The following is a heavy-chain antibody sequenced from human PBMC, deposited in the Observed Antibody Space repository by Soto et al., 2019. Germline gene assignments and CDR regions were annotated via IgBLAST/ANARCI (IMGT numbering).Heavy chain of an antibody. V-gene: IGHV5-51*01. Sequence: GESLKISCQGSGYSFASYWIGWVRQMPGKDLEWMGLIYPGDSDTRYSPSFQGQVTISADKSLRTAYLQWTSLKASETALYYCARIRSFTFGFYYDGMDVWGQGTTVPVSS. D-gene: IGHD3-16*01. CDR1: GYSFASYW. CDR3: ARIRSFTFGFYYDGMDV. J-gene: IGHJ6*02. CDR2: IYPGDSDT.